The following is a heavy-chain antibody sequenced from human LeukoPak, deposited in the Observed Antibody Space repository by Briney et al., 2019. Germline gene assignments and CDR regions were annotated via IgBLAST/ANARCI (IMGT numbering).Heavy chain of an antibody. D-gene: IGHD3-22*01. CDR1: GGSITSGTSY. Sequence: SETLSLTCTVSGGSITSGTSYWGWVRQPPGRGLEWIGTFYSPGSTHYNPSLRNRVTISVDTSKNQFSLRLSSVTAADTAIYYCAREGRDYYDRSGYSPDYWGQGTLVTVSS. CDR3: AREGRDYYDRSGYSPDY. J-gene: IGHJ4*02. V-gene: IGHV4-39*07. CDR2: FYSPGST.